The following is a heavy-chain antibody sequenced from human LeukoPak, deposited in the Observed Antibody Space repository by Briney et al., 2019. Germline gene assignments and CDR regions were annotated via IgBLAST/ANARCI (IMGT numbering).Heavy chain of an antibody. V-gene: IGHV1-2*02. J-gene: IGHJ3*02. Sequence: ASVKVSCKASGYTFSGYYMHWVRQAPGQGLEWMGWINPDSGGTNYAQRFQGRVTMTRDTSISTAYMELSRLRSDDTAFYYCARAGVWDYNHSSGYHNGAFDIWGQGTMVTVSS. CDR1: GYTFSGYY. CDR3: ARAGVWDYNHSSGYHNGAFDI. CDR2: INPDSGGT. D-gene: IGHD3-22*01.